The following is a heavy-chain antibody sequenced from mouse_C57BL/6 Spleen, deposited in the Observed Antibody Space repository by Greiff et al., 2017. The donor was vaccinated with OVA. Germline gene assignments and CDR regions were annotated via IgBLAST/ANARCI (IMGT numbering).Heavy chain of an antibody. Sequence: EVKVVESGGGLVKPGGSLKLSCAASGFTFSSYAMSWVRQTPEKRLEWVATISDGGSYTYYPDNVKGRFTISRDNAKHTLYLQMSHLKSEDTAMYYCARDRAMDYWGQGTSVTVSS. V-gene: IGHV5-4*01. CDR1: GFTFSSYA. CDR2: ISDGGSYT. CDR3: ARDRAMDY. J-gene: IGHJ4*01.